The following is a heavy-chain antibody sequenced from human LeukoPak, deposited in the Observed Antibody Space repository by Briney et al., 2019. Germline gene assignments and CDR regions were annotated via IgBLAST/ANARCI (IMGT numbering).Heavy chain of an antibody. D-gene: IGHD5-18*01. V-gene: IGHV1-18*01. CDR1: GGTFSSYA. J-gene: IGHJ6*02. CDR2: ISAYNGNT. CDR3: ARERASYGDYYGMDV. Sequence: ASVKVSCKASGGTFSSYAISWVRQAPGQGLEWMGWISAYNGNTNYAQKLQGRVTMTTDTSTSTAYMELRSLRSDDTAVYYCARERASYGDYYGMDVWGQGTTVTVSS.